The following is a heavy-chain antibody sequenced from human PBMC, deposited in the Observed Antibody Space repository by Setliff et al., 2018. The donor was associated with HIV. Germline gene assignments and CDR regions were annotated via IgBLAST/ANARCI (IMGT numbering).Heavy chain of an antibody. Sequence: PGGSLRLSCAASGFTFSSYSMNWVRQAPGKGLEWVSSISSSSSYIYYADSVKGRFTISRDNAKNSLYLQMSSLRAEDTAVYYCARKLLTRPNYYGMDVWGQGTTVTVSS. CDR3: ARKLLTRPNYYGMDV. V-gene: IGHV3-21*01. J-gene: IGHJ6*02. CDR1: GFTFSSYS. D-gene: IGHD2-15*01. CDR2: ISSSSSYI.